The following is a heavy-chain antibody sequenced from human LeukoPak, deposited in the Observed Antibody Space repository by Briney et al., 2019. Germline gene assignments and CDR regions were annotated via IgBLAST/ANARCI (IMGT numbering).Heavy chain of an antibody. D-gene: IGHD3-3*01. V-gene: IGHV4-34*01. CDR2: IHHSGDT. J-gene: IGHJ3*02. Sequence: PSATLSDTCAVHGGSFIGYLYSWIRTTPGQGLEWIGEIHHSGDTNCNPSLNTRVTMSVDSSKNQLSMSLSSLTAADTAVYYCARHLRLLESPFPPRAFDIWGQGTTVTVSS. CDR3: ARHLRLLESPFPPRAFDI. CDR1: GGSFIGYL.